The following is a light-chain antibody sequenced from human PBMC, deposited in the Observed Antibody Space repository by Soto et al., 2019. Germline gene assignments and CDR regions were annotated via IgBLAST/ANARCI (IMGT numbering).Light chain of an antibody. CDR2: DAS. CDR3: RQRSNWPRWT. CDR1: QSVSSY. Sequence: EIVLTQSPGTLSFSPGERATHSCRASQSVSSYLAWYQQKPGQAPRLLIYDASNRATGIPARFSGSGSGTDFTLTISSLEPEDFAVYYCRQRSNWPRWTFGQGTKVDIK. V-gene: IGKV3-11*01. J-gene: IGKJ1*01.